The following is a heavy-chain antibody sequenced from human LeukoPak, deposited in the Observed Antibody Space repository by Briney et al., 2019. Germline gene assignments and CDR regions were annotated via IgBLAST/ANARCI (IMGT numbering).Heavy chain of an antibody. CDR1: GGSISSYY. CDR2: IYTSGST. J-gene: IGHJ3*02. D-gene: IGHD3-3*01. V-gene: IGHV4-4*07. Sequence: SETLSLTCTVSGGSISSYYWGWIRQPAGRELGWIGCIYTSGSTNYNPSLKSRVTMSGDTSKNQFSLKMSSVTAADTAVYYCARDLQWSGPFDIWGQGTMVTVSS. CDR3: ARDLQWSGPFDI.